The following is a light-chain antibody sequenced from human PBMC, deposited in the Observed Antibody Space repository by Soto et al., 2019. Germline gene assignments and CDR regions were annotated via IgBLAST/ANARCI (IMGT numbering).Light chain of an antibody. CDR1: QGIGRY. J-gene: IGKJ3*01. Sequence: EIVLIQSPGTLSLSPGESATLSCRASQGIGRYLAWFQQKPGQPPRLLIYDASTRATGIPGRFSGSGSGTDFSLTISSPEAEEFALYYCHQRSNWPLTFGYGNKV. CDR2: DAS. CDR3: HQRSNWPLT. V-gene: IGKV3-11*01.